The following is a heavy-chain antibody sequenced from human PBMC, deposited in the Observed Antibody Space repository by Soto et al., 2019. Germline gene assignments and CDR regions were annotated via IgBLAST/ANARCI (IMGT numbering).Heavy chain of an antibody. CDR3: ARYYDFWSGSSGWFDP. D-gene: IGHD3-3*01. CDR2: IIPIFGTA. V-gene: IGHV1-69*01. J-gene: IGHJ5*02. Sequence: QVQLVQSGAEVKKPGSSVKVSCKASGGTFSSYAISWVRQAPGQGLEWMGGIIPIFGTANYAQKFQGRVTITAAESTSTAYMELSSLRSEDTAVYYCARYYDFWSGSSGWFDPWGQGTLVTVSS. CDR1: GGTFSSYA.